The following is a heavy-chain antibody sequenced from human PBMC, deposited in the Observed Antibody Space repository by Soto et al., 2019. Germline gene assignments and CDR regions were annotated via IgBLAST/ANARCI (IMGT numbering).Heavy chain of an antibody. V-gene: IGHV5-51*01. Sequence: GESLKISCKGSGYSFTSYWIGWVRQMPGKGLEWMGIIYPGDSDTRYGPSFQGQVTVSADKSISTAYLQWSSLKASDTAMYYCARLGEGTTVTTIPNYYYYGMDVWGQGTTVTVSS. CDR3: ARLGEGTTVTTIPNYYYYGMDV. CDR2: IYPGDSDT. J-gene: IGHJ6*02. CDR1: GYSFTSYW. D-gene: IGHD4-4*01.